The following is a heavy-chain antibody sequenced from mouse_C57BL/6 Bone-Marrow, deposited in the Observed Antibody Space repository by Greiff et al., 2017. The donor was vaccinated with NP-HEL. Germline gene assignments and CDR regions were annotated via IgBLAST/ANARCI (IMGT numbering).Heavy chain of an antibody. J-gene: IGHJ2*01. Sequence: QVHVKQSGAELVKPGASVKISCKASGYAFSSYWMNWVKQRPGKGLEWIGQIYPGDGDTNYNGKFKGKATLTADKSSSTAYMQLSSLTSEDSAVYFCAREAGTEGYFDYWGQGTTLTVSS. D-gene: IGHD3-3*01. CDR3: AREAGTEGYFDY. CDR1: GYAFSSYW. CDR2: IYPGDGDT. V-gene: IGHV1-80*01.